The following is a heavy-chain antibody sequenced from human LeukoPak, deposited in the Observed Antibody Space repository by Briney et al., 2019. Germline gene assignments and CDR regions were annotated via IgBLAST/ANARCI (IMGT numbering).Heavy chain of an antibody. J-gene: IGHJ6*02. Sequence: ASVKVSCKASGYTFTSYYMHWVRQAPGQGLEWMGIINPSGGSTSYAQKFQGRVTMTRDTSTSTAYMELSSLRSGDTAVSYCARFPNTAMVMGLEYYYYGMDVWGQGTTVTVSS. V-gene: IGHV1-46*01. D-gene: IGHD5-18*01. CDR1: GYTFTSYY. CDR2: INPSGGST. CDR3: ARFPNTAMVMGLEYYYYGMDV.